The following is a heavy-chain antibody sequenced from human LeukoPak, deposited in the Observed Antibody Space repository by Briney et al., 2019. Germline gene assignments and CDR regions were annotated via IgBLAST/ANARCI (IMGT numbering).Heavy chain of an antibody. J-gene: IGHJ4*02. D-gene: IGHD1-26*01. Sequence: GSLRLSCAASGFTFSSRGMHWVRQAPGKGLEWVAGISYDGSKKYYVDSVMGRFTISRDGSRNTVYLQMNSLRTEDTAVYYCAKDQWEFYGSFDYWGPGTLVTVSS. CDR2: ISYDGSKK. V-gene: IGHV3-30*18. CDR3: AKDQWEFYGSFDY. CDR1: GFTFSSRG.